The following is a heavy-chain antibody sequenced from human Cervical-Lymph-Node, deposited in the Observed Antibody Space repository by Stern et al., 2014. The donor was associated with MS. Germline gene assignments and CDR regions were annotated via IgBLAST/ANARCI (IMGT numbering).Heavy chain of an antibody. CDR3: ARISDGDYASFDY. D-gene: IGHD4-17*01. J-gene: IGHJ4*02. Sequence: QVPLQESGPGLVKASETLSLTCTVSGGSISRNYWSWMRQPPGKGLEWIGYIYYSGSTIYNPSLKSRVTISVDTSKNHFSLKLSSVTAADTAVYYCARISDGDYASFDYWGQGTLVTVSS. CDR1: GGSISRNY. V-gene: IGHV4-59*01. CDR2: IYYSGST.